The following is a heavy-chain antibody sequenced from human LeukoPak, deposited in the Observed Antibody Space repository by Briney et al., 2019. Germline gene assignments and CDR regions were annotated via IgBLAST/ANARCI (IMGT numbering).Heavy chain of an antibody. CDR2: TYYRSKWYN. Sequence: SQTLSLTCAISGDIASSNSAAWNWIRQSPSRGLEWLGRTYYRSKWYNDYAVSVKSRITINPDTSKNQFSLQLSSVTPEDTAVYYCAGEYSSGGKWFDPWGQGTLVTVSS. CDR1: GDIASSNSAA. J-gene: IGHJ5*02. D-gene: IGHD6-19*01. V-gene: IGHV6-1*01. CDR3: AGEYSSGGKWFDP.